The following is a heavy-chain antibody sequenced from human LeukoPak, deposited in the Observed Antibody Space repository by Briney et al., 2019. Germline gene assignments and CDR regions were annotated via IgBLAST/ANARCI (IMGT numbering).Heavy chain of an antibody. CDR1: GFMFSSYG. CDR3: AKSGYNYDSNAYPFIDY. D-gene: IGHD3-22*01. Sequence: GGSLRLSCAASGFMFSSYGMHWVRQAPGKALEWVSGISSGGGSTHYADSVKGRFTISRDNSKNTLYLEMSSLRAEDTAVYYCAKSGYNYDSNAYPFIDYWGQGTLVTVSS. V-gene: IGHV3-23*01. J-gene: IGHJ4*02. CDR2: ISSGGGST.